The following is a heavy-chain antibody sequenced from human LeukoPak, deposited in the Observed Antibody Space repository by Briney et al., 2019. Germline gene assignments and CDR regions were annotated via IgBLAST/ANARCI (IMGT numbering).Heavy chain of an antibody. CDR1: GGSISSSSYY. D-gene: IGHD6-13*01. V-gene: IGHV4-39*07. Sequence: PSETLSLTCTVSGGSISSSSYYWGWIRQPPGKGLEWIGSIYYSGSTYYNPSLKSRVTISVDTSKNQFSLKLSSVTAADTAVYYCARDVSSSWYYHIPNWFDPWGQGTLVTVSS. CDR2: IYYSGST. J-gene: IGHJ5*02. CDR3: ARDVSSSWYYHIPNWFDP.